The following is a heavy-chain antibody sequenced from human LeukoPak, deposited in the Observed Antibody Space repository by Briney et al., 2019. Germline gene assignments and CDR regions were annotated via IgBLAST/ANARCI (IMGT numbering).Heavy chain of an antibody. CDR1: GFSLSPYG. J-gene: IGHJ6*03. CDR3: AKSGASPLYHMDV. CDR2: ITGSSGTA. Sequence: GGSLRLSCAASGFSLSPYGMNWVRQAPGRGLEWVSGITGSSGTAYYAGSVKGRFTISRDDSKNTLYLQMSSLRVDDTAIYYCAKSGASPLYHMDVWGEGATVTVSS. V-gene: IGHV3-23*01. D-gene: IGHD1-26*01.